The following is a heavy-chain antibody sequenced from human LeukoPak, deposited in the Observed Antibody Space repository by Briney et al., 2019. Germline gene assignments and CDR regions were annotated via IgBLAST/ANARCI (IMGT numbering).Heavy chain of an antibody. D-gene: IGHD3-22*01. J-gene: IGHJ3*02. V-gene: IGHV3-23*01. CDR3: ARDHHRRLYDSQARDTFDI. Sequence: GGSLRLSCAASGFSFSNSGMSWVRQAPGKGLEWVSTISGSGNTYYADSVKGRFTISRDNSKNTLYLQMNSLRAEDTAVYYCARDHHRRLYDSQARDTFDIWGQGTMVTVSS. CDR1: GFSFSNSG. CDR2: ISGSGNT.